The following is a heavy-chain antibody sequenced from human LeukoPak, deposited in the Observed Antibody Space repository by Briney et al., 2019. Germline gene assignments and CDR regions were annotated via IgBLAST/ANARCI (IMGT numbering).Heavy chain of an antibody. CDR2: IYYSGST. J-gene: IGHJ3*02. D-gene: IGHD1-26*01. V-gene: IGHV4-39*01. CDR1: GGSISSSSYY. Sequence: SETLSLTCTVSGGSISSSSYYWGWIRQPPGKGLEWIGSIYYSGSTYYNPSLKSRVTISVDTSKNQFSLKLSSVTAADTAVYYCARPGWELLDDAFDTWGQGTMVTVSS. CDR3: ARPGWELLDDAFDT.